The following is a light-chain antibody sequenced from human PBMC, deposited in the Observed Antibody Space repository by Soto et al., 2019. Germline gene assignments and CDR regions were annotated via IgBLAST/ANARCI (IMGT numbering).Light chain of an antibody. J-gene: IGLJ1*01. CDR3: SSHASSRTLV. V-gene: IGLV2-14*01. CDR2: YVS. CDR1: SSDVGGYNY. Sequence: QSVLTQPASVSWSPGQSITISCTGTSSDVGGYNYVSWYQHLPGKAPKLIIYYVSNRPSGVSDRFSGSKSGNTASLTISGLQAEDEADYYCSSHASSRTLVFGLGTKVTVL.